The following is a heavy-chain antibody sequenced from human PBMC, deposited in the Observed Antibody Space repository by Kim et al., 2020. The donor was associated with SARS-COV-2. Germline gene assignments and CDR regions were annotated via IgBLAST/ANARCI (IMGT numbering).Heavy chain of an antibody. Sequence: GGSLRLSCAASGFTFSNYFMSWIRRAPGKGLEWISYITNTGGSTNYADSVKGRFTISRDNAKNTLYLQMDSLRAEDTAVYYCARDARLSRGNTLDFDYWGQGTLVTVSS. CDR2: ITNTGGST. D-gene: IGHD3-22*01. CDR3: ARDARLSRGNTLDFDY. J-gene: IGHJ4*02. CDR1: GFTFSNYF. V-gene: IGHV3-11*05.